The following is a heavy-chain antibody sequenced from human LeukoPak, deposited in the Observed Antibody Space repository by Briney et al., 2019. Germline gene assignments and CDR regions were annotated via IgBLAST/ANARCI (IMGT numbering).Heavy chain of an antibody. CDR3: ARDKAGGYCSSTSCYGYILRPNWFDP. CDR2: IYYSGST. Sequence: SETLSLTCTVSGGSISSSSYYWGWIRQPPGKGLEWIGSIYYSGSTYYNPSLKSRVTISVDTSKNQFSLKLSSVTAADTAVYYCARDKAGGYCSSTSCYGYILRPNWFDPWGQGTLVTVSS. D-gene: IGHD2-2*01. J-gene: IGHJ5*02. V-gene: IGHV4-39*07. CDR1: GGSISSSSYY.